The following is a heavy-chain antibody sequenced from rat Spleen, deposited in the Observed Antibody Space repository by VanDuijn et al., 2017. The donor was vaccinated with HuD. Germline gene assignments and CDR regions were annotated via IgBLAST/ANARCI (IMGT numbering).Heavy chain of an antibody. CDR2: IWAGGST. J-gene: IGHJ4*01. CDR3: ARHLREASGVMDV. CDR1: GFSLTNFH. D-gene: IGHD4-3*01. V-gene: IGHV2-43*01. Sequence: QVQLKESGPGLVQPSQTLSLTCTVSGFSLTNFHVTWVRQPPGKGLEWVGVIWAGGSTAYNSLLKSRLSISRDTSKSQVFLEMNSLQTEDTGTYYCARHLREASGVMDVWGQGASVTVSS.